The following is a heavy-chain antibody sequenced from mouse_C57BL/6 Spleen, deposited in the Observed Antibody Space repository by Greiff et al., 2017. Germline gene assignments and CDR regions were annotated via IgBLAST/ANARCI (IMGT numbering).Heavy chain of an antibody. V-gene: IGHV1-69*01. Sequence: QVQLQQPGAELVMPGASVKLSCKASGYTFTSYWMHWVKQRPGQGLEWIGEIDPSDSYTNYNQKFKGKSTLTVDTSSRTAYMQLSSLTSEDSAVYYCARVNYGSSPFDYWGQGTTLTVSS. J-gene: IGHJ2*01. CDR3: ARVNYGSSPFDY. CDR1: GYTFTSYW. D-gene: IGHD1-1*01. CDR2: IDPSDSYT.